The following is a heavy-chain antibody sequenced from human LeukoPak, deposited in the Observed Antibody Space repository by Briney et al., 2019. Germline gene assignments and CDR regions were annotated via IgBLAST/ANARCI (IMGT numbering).Heavy chain of an antibody. CDR1: GGSTSSSSYY. V-gene: IGHV4-39*01. D-gene: IGHD3-22*01. CDR3: AKTMIVVVTQDDAFDI. Sequence: SETLSLTCTVSGGSTSSSSYYWGWIRQPPGKGLEWIASIYYSGSTYYNPSLKSRVTISVDTSKNQFSLKLSSVTAADTAVYYCAKTMIVVVTQDDAFDIWGQGTMVTVSS. CDR2: IYYSGST. J-gene: IGHJ3*02.